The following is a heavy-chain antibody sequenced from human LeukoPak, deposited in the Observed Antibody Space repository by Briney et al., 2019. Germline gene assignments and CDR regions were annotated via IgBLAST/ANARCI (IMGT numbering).Heavy chain of an antibody. V-gene: IGHV4-4*07. CDR2: IYTSGTT. J-gene: IGHJ6*02. D-gene: IGHD2-2*01. CDR3: ARDPRPTSRDGMDV. Sequence: PSETLSLTCTVSGGSMDSYYWTWIRQPAGKGLEWIGRIYTSGTTNYNPSLKSRVTMSVDTSKNQFSLKLSSVTAADTAVYYCARDPRPTSRDGMDVWGRGTTVTVSS. CDR1: GGSMDSYY.